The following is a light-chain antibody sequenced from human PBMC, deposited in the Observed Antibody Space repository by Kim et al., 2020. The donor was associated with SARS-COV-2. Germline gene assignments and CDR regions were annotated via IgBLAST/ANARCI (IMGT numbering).Light chain of an antibody. J-gene: IGKJ2*02. CDR3: QQYNNWPRT. Sequence: EIVMTQSPATQSVSPGERATLSCRASQSVSSSLAWYQQKPGQAPRLLIYGASNRATGIPARFSGSESGTEFTLTISSLLSEDFAVYYCQQYNNWPRTFGQGTKLEI. CDR1: QSVSSS. CDR2: GAS. V-gene: IGKV3-15*01.